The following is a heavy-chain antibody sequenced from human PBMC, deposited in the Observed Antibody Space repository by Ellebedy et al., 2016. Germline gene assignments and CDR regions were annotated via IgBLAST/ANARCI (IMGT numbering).Heavy chain of an antibody. CDR2: IKEDGSFK. Sequence: ETLSLTCAASGFTFSSYWMYWVRQAPGKGLEWVASIKEDGSFKQYVDSVRGRFTISRDNAKNSVYLQMNVLRVEDRGIYYCATDLRPLTRGWGYWGQGTLVTVSS. J-gene: IGHJ4*02. CDR1: GFTFSSYW. D-gene: IGHD3-10*01. V-gene: IGHV3-7*01. CDR3: ATDLRPLTRGWGY.